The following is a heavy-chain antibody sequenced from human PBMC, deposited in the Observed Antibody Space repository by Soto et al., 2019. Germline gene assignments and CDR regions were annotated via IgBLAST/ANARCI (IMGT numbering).Heavy chain of an antibody. V-gene: IGHV1-46*03. CDR1: GYTFTSYY. CDR2: INPSGGST. CDR3: ARVKDIVVVPAAMRDDAFDI. Sequence: ASVKVSCKASGYTFTSYYMHWVRQAPGQGLEWMGIINPSGGSTSYAQKFQGRVTMTRDTSTSTVYMELSSLRSEDTAVYYFARVKDIVVVPAAMRDDAFDIWGQGTMVTVSS. J-gene: IGHJ3*02. D-gene: IGHD2-2*01.